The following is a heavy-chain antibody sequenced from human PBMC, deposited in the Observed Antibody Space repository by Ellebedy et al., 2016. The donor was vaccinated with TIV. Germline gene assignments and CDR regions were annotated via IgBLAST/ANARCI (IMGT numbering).Heavy chain of an antibody. V-gene: IGHV3-30*02. Sequence: PGGSLRLSCAASGFTTSGMHCVRQAPGKGLDSVPFIRSAGITKYYADTVTGRFTISRDNSKNTLDLQMSSLRPEDTALYYCVKGAYPVPTVMAVWGQGTTVIVSS. D-gene: IGHD3-16*01. CDR1: GFTTSG. CDR2: IRSAGITK. J-gene: IGHJ6*02. CDR3: VKGAYPVPTVMAV.